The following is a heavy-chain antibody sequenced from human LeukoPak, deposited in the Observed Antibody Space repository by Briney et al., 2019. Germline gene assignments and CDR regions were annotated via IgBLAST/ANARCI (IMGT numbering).Heavy chain of an antibody. D-gene: IGHD6-13*01. CDR1: GGSISSGDYY. CDR2: IYYSGST. J-gene: IGHJ5*02. CDR3: ARGVLGSWYVRDWFDP. V-gene: IGHV4-30-4*08. Sequence: PSETLSLTCTVSGGSISSGDYYWSWIRQPPGKGLEWIGYIYYSGSTYYNPSLKSRVTISVDTSKNQFSLKLCSVTAADTAVYYCARGVLGSWYVRDWFDPWGQGTLVTVSS.